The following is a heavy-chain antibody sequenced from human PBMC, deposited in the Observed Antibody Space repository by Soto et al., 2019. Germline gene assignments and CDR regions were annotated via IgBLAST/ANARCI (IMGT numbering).Heavy chain of an antibody. J-gene: IGHJ4*02. D-gene: IGHD2-2*01. CDR2: ISSGSTTT. CDR1: GFTFSSYS. Sequence: PGWSLRLYCEASGFTFSSYSMNWVRQAPGKGLEWISYISSGSTTTYYADSVKGRFTISRDNAKNSLYLQMNSLRDDDTAVYYCARDHPFPVVPSPKYYNFAYWGPGSLVTVSS. CDR3: ARDHPFPVVPSPKYYNFAY. V-gene: IGHV3-48*02.